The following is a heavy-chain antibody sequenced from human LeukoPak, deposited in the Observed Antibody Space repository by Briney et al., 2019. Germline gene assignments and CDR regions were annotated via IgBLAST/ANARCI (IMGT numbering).Heavy chain of an antibody. CDR2: IYYSGST. CDR1: GASVSSGGYY. CDR3: ARRGGSGRSFDY. J-gene: IGHJ4*02. Sequence: PSETLSLTCTVSGASVSSGGYYWSWLRQPPGKGLGWIGYIYYSGSTNYNPSLKSRVTLSVDTSKNQFSLKVSSVTAADTAVYYCARRGGSGRSFDYWGQGTLVTVSS. V-gene: IGHV4-61*08. D-gene: IGHD3-10*01.